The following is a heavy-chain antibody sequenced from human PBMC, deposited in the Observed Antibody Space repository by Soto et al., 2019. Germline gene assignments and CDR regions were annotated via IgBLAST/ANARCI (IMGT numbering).Heavy chain of an antibody. CDR3: ARGTYYYDSTGYLFDY. J-gene: IGHJ4*01. CDR2: IYYSGKT. Sequence: SLTCTVSGGSISTYYWSWLRQPPGKGLEWVGHIYYSGKTTYNPSLKSRVTISVDTSKNQFSLNLYSVAAADTAVYYCARGTYYYDSTGYLFDYWGQGALVTVSS. V-gene: IGHV4-59*01. D-gene: IGHD3-22*01. CDR1: GGSISTYY.